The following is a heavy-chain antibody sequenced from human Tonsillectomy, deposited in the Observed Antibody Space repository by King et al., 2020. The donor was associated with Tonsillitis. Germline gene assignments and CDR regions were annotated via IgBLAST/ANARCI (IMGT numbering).Heavy chain of an antibody. J-gene: IGHJ4*02. Sequence: QLVQSGAEVKKPGASVKVSCKASGYTFTSYGISWVRQAPGQGLEWMGWISAYNGNTNYAQKLQGRVTMTTDTSTSTAYMELRSLRSDDTAVYYCARHLSRTTSSSWYWWCDYWGQGTLVTVSS. CDR3: ARHLSRTTSSSWYWWCDY. D-gene: IGHD6-13*01. CDR2: ISAYNGNT. CDR1: GYTFTSYG. V-gene: IGHV1-18*01.